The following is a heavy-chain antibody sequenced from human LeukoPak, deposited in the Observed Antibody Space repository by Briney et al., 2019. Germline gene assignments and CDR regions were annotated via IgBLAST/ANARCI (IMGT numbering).Heavy chain of an antibody. D-gene: IGHD6-6*01. J-gene: IGHJ4*02. CDR3: AKIIIEVEQLVFDY. V-gene: IGHV3-74*01. CDR1: GFTFSSYW. Sequence: GGSLRLSCAASGFTFSSYWMHWVRQAPGKGLVWVSRINTDGSSTSYADSVKGRFTISRDNSKNTLYLQMNSLRAEDTAVYYCAKIIIEVEQLVFDYWGQGTLVTVSS. CDR2: INTDGSST.